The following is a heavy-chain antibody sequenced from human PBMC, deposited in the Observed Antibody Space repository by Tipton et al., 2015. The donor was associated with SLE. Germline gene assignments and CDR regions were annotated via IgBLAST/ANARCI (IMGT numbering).Heavy chain of an antibody. CDR3: ARGPYDYIWGSYRGYFDY. CDR1: GFTFSSYA. Sequence: SLRLSCAASGFTFSSYAMHWVRQAPGKGLEWVAVISYDGSNKYYADSVKGRFTISRDNSKNTLYLQMNSLRAEDTAVYYRARGPYDYIWGSYRGYFDYWGQGTLVTVSS. D-gene: IGHD3-16*02. J-gene: IGHJ4*02. V-gene: IGHV3-30*04. CDR2: ISYDGSNK.